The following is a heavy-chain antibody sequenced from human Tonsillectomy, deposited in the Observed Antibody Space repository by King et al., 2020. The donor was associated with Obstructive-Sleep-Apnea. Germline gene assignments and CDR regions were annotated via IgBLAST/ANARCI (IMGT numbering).Heavy chain of an antibody. CDR1: GFTFGDYA. Sequence: VQLVESGGGLVQPGRSLRLSCTASGFTFGDYAMSWFRQAPGKGLEWVGFIRRKVYGGTTEYAESVKGRFTISRDDSKSIAYLQMTSLKTEDTAVYYCTRVLGYYDTSGYLGFYWGQGTLVTVSS. CDR2: IRRKVYGGTT. V-gene: IGHV3-49*03. J-gene: IGHJ4*02. CDR3: TRVLGYYDTSGYLGFY. D-gene: IGHD3-22*01.